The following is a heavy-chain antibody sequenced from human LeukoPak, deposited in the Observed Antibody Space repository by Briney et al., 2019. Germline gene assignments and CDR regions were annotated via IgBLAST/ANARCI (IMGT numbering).Heavy chain of an antibody. J-gene: IGHJ6*03. CDR1: GFSLSTYA. Sequence: GGSLRLSCAASGFSLSTYALSWVRQAPGGGLEWVAAISGSGDKTYHADSVKGRFTISKDNSENRLSLQMDSLGAEDTAVYFCAKDTTAWWYHRAYMNAWGKGTTVTVSS. D-gene: IGHD2-15*01. CDR2: ISGSGDKT. V-gene: IGHV3-23*01. CDR3: AKDTTAWWYHRAYMNA.